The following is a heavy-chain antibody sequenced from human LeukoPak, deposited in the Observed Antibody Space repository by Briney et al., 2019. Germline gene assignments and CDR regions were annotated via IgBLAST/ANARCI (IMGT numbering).Heavy chain of an antibody. Sequence: SETLSLTCAVYGGSFSGYYWSWIRQPPGKGLEWIGEINHSGSTIYNPSLKSRVTISVDTSKDQFSLNLNSVTAADTAVYYCARGGSSCANGVCYTVEGVFYPRYFDCWGQGTLVTVSS. D-gene: IGHD2-8*01. V-gene: IGHV4-34*01. CDR2: INHSGST. J-gene: IGHJ4*02. CDR3: ARGGSSCANGVCYTVEGVFYPRYFDC. CDR1: GGSFSGYY.